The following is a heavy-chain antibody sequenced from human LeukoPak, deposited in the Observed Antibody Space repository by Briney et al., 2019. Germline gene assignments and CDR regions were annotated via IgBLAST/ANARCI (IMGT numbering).Heavy chain of an antibody. Sequence: ASVKVSCKASGYTFTSSYDINWVRQAPGHGLEWMGWMNPNSGNTGYAQKFQGRVTATRNTSISTAYMELSSLRSEDTAVYYCARSDLCDYWGQGTLVTVSS. D-gene: IGHD2-21*02. CDR2: MNPNSGNT. CDR3: ARSDLCDY. CDR1: GYTFTSSYD. V-gene: IGHV1-8*01. J-gene: IGHJ4*02.